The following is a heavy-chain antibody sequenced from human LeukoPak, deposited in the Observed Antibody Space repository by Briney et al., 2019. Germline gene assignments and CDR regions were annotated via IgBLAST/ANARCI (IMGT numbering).Heavy chain of an antibody. Sequence: ASVKVSCKASGYTFTSYGISWVRQAPGQGLEWMGWISAYNGNTNYAQKFQGRVTMTRDTSISTAYMELSRLRSDDTAVYYCARERQQLVPDYWGQGTLVTVSS. D-gene: IGHD6-13*01. J-gene: IGHJ4*02. CDR3: ARERQQLVPDY. CDR1: GYTFTSYG. V-gene: IGHV1-18*01. CDR2: ISAYNGNT.